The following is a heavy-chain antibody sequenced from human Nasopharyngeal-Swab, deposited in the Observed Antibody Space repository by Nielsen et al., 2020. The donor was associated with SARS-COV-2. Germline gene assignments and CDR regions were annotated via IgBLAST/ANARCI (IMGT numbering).Heavy chain of an antibody. Sequence: WIRQPPGKGLEWVSYISSSGSTIYYVDSVKGRFTISRDNSKNTLYLQMNSLRAEDTAVYYCAKRVYSGHDFSYYFDYWGQGTLVTVSS. V-gene: IGHV3-11*01. CDR3: AKRVYSGHDFSYYFDY. CDR2: ISSSGSTI. J-gene: IGHJ4*02. D-gene: IGHD5-12*01.